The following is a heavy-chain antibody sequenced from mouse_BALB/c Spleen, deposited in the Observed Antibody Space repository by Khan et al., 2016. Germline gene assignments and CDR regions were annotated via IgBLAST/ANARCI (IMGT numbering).Heavy chain of an antibody. D-gene: IGHD1-3*01. V-gene: IGHV9-3-1*01. CDR3: ARSGDNYDFDY. CDR1: GYTFTNYG. Sequence: QIQLVQSGPELKKPGETVKISCKASGYTFTNYGMNWVKQAPGKGLKWMGWINTYTGEPTYTDDFKGRFAFSFETSASTAYLQIINLKNEDTATSSWARSGDNYDFDYWGQGTTRTVAS. CDR2: INTYTGEP. J-gene: IGHJ2*01.